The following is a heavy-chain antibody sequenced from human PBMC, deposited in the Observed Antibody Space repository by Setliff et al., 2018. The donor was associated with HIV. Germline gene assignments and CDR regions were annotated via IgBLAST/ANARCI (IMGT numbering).Heavy chain of an antibody. Sequence: SETLSLTCDVSTYSISSVHSWGWIRQPPGKGLEWIGTTHHSGNTHYKPSLKGRVTVSLDTSKKQLSLKLRSVTAADTAVYYCAKEGGYCSGDTCFGFDYWGQGTLVTVSS. D-gene: IGHD2-15*01. CDR1: TYSISSVHS. J-gene: IGHJ4*02. V-gene: IGHV4-38-2*02. CDR3: AKEGGYCSGDTCFGFDY. CDR2: THHSGNT.